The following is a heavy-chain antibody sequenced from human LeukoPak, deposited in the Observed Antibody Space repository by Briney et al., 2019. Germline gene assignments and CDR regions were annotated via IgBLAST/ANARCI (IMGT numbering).Heavy chain of an antibody. CDR2: IYSGGST. V-gene: IGHV3-66*01. CDR1: GLTVSSNY. D-gene: IGHD1-26*01. Sequence: PGGSLRLSCAASGLTVSSNYMSWVRQAPGKGLEWVSVIYSGGSTYYADSVKGRFTISRDNSKNTLYLQMNSLRAEDTAVYYCARDFGGSYYGYYYYGMDVWGQGTTVTVSS. J-gene: IGHJ6*02. CDR3: ARDFGGSYYGYYYYGMDV.